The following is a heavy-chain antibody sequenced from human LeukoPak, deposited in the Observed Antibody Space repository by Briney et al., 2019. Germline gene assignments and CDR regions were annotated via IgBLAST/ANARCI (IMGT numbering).Heavy chain of an antibody. J-gene: IGHJ5*02. CDR2: VLYDGSLK. CDR3: ARHRYDYVWGSYRDWGGSLNWFDP. D-gene: IGHD3-16*02. CDR1: GFTFSRCD. V-gene: IGHV3-30*02. Sequence: GGSLRLSCAASGFTFSRCDMHWVRQAPGKGLEWVAFVLYDGSLKYYADSVRGRVTISRDNSKNTLYLQMNSLRAEDTAVYYCARHRYDYVWGSYRDWGGSLNWFDPWGQGTLVTVSS.